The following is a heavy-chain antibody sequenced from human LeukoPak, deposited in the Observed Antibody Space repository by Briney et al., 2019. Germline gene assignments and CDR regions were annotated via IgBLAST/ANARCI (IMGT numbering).Heavy chain of an antibody. Sequence: GASVKVSCKPSGGTFSSYAISWVRQAPGQGLEWMGGIIPIFGTANYAQKFQGRVTITTDESTRTAYMELSSLRSEDTAVYYCARGKPGATLAFDIWGQGTMVTVSS. CDR2: IIPIFGTA. V-gene: IGHV1-69*05. CDR3: ARGKPGATLAFDI. J-gene: IGHJ3*02. D-gene: IGHD1-26*01. CDR1: GGTFSSYA.